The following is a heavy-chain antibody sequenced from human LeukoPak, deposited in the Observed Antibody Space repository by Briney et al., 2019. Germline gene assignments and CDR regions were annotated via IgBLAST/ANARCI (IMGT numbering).Heavy chain of an antibody. D-gene: IGHD5-18*01. Sequence: GGSLRLSCAAPGFTFSTYAMTWVRQAPGKGLEWLSAIGGSGGDTYYADSVRGRFTISTDNSKNTLYLQMKSLRAEDTAVYYCARGPRGNSYGYPPGYWGQGTLVTVSS. V-gene: IGHV3-23*01. CDR2: IGGSGGDT. CDR3: ARGPRGNSYGYPPGY. J-gene: IGHJ4*02. CDR1: GFTFSTYA.